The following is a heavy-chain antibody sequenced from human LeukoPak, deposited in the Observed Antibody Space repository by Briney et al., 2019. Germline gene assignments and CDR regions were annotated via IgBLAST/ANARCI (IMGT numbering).Heavy chain of an antibody. Sequence: GGSLRLSCAASGFTFSSYAMSWVRQAPGKGLEWVSAISGSGGSTYYADSVKGRFTISRDNSKNTLYLQMNSLRAEDTAVYYCAKGLDSSGYEDSPINYWGQGTLVTVSS. CDR1: GFTFSSYA. CDR2: ISGSGGST. V-gene: IGHV3-23*01. D-gene: IGHD3-22*01. J-gene: IGHJ4*02. CDR3: AKGLDSSGYEDSPINY.